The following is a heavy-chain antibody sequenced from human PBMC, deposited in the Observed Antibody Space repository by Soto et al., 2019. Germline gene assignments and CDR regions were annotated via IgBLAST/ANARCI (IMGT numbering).Heavy chain of an antibody. CDR3: ARAYFEPDYWYFDL. CDR2: IGTAGDT. J-gene: IGHJ2*01. CDR1: GFTFSSYD. D-gene: IGHD3-9*01. V-gene: IGHV3-13*01. Sequence: EVQLVESGGGLVQPGGSLRLSCAASGFTFSSYDMHWVRQATGKGLEWVSAIGTAGDTYYPGSVKGRFTISREHAKNSLYLQMNSLRAGDTAVYYCARAYFEPDYWYFDLWGRGPLVTVSS.